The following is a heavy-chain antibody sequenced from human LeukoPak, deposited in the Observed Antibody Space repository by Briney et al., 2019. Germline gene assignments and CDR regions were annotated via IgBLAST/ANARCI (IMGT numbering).Heavy chain of an antibody. V-gene: IGHV4-59*01. CDR1: GCSISSYD. CDR2: IYYSGRT. J-gene: IGHJ4*02. D-gene: IGHD4-11*01. Sequence: PSETLSLTCTVSGCSISSYDWSWIRQPPGKGLEWIGYIYYSGRTRYNPSLKSRVTISVDTSKGQFSLKLSSVTAADTAVYYCASVDYQYYFDYWGQGTLVTVSS. CDR3: ASVDYQYYFDY.